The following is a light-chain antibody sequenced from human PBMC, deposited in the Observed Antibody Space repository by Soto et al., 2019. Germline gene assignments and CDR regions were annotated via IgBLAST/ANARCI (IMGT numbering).Light chain of an antibody. CDR3: QQYYTTPVT. Sequence: DIVMTQSPDSLPVSLVERVTINCKSSQSLLSTSNNKNYLDWYQQKAVPPTTMLIYCASTRESGVPDRFSCIWSGTDVTLTINSLQAEDLAVYYCQQYYTTPVTLGGGTKVEI. CDR1: QSLLSTSNNKNY. V-gene: IGKV4-1*01. J-gene: IGKJ4*02. CDR2: CAS.